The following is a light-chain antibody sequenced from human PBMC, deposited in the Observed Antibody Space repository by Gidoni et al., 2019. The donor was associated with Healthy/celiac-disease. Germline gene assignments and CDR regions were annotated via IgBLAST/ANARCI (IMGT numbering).Light chain of an antibody. J-gene: IGKJ1*01. CDR3: QQYNNLWT. CDR2: GAS. CDR1: QSVSSN. Sequence: EIVMTQSPATLSVSPGERATLSCRASQSVSSNLAWYQQKPGQAPRLLIYGASTRATGIPASFSASGSGTDFTLPISSLQSEDFAVYYCQQYNNLWTFGQGTKVEIK. V-gene: IGKV3-15*01.